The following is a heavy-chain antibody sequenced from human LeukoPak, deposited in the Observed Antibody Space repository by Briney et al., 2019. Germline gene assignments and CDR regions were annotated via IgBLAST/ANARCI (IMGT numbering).Heavy chain of an antibody. CDR2: IFYTGST. CDR1: GGSISSYH. CDR3: ARLPIAVAGLFDY. V-gene: IGHV4-59*03. J-gene: IGHJ4*02. D-gene: IGHD6-19*01. Sequence: SETLSLPCTVSGGSISSYHWSWIRQPPGKGLEWIGYIFYTGSTNHSPSLKSRVTMSVDASKNEFSLTLRSLTAADTAVYYCARLPIAVAGLFDYWGQGTLVTVSS.